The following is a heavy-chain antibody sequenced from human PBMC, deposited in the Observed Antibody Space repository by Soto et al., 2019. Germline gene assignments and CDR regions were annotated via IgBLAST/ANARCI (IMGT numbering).Heavy chain of an antibody. CDR2: VYYSGTI. CDR3: ARTGSYYNAYMDV. D-gene: IGHD3-10*01. CDR1: GGSIGSDY. V-gene: IGHV4-59*01. Sequence: SETLSLTCTVSGGSIGSDYWSWIRQPPGKGLEWIGYVYYSGTINNNPSLKSRVTMALDTSKNQFSLKLSSVTAADTAVYYCARTGSYYNAYMDVWGQGTTVTV. J-gene: IGHJ6*03.